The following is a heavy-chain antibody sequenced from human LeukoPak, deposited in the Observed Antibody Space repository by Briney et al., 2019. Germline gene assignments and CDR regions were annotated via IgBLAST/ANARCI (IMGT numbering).Heavy chain of an antibody. CDR2: ISGSGIST. CDR3: ARAQYSDILTGPSDY. Sequence: GGSLRLSCAASGFSVISYAMSWVRQAPGKGLEWVSGISGSGISTHYADSVKGRFTISRDKYKNTLYLQMNSLRVEDTAVYYCARAQYSDILTGPSDYWGQGTLVTVSS. V-gene: IGHV3-23*01. D-gene: IGHD3-9*01. CDR1: GFSVISYA. J-gene: IGHJ4*02.